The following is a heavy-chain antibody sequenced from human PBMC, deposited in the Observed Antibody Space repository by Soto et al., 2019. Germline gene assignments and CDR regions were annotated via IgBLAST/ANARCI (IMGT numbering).Heavy chain of an antibody. J-gene: IGHJ6*03. CDR2: IHHTGSI. V-gene: IGHV4-30-4*01. Sequence: PSETLSLTCTFSGGSLNSEHYHLTWIRQAPGKGLEWIGYIHHTGSIHYNPSLQSRITMSVDTSKNQFSLKLSSVTAADTAVYYCARPLLRRDSYYMDVWGKGTTVTVSS. CDR3: ARPLLRRDSYYMDV. D-gene: IGHD3-22*01. CDR1: GGSLNSEHYH.